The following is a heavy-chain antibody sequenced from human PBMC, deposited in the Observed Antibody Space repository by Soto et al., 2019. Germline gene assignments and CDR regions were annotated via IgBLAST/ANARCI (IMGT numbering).Heavy chain of an antibody. CDR1: GFTFSSYG. V-gene: IGHV3-30*03. Sequence: QVQLVESGGGVVQPGRSLRLSCAASGFTFSSYGMHWVRQAPGKGLEWVAVISYDGSNKYYADSVKGRFTISRDNSKNTLYLQMNSLRAEDTAVYYCARRKAVAATRGWFDPWGQGTLVTVSS. CDR3: ARRKAVAATRGWFDP. CDR2: ISYDGSNK. D-gene: IGHD2-15*01. J-gene: IGHJ5*02.